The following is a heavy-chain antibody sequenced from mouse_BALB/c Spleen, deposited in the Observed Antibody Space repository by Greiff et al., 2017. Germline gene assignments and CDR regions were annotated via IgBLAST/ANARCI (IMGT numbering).Heavy chain of an antibody. J-gene: IGHJ3*01. Sequence: EVKLVESGGGLVKPGGSLKLSCAASGFTFSSYTMSWVRQTPEKRLEWVATISSGGSYTYYPDSVKGRFTISRDNAKNTLYLQMSSLKSEDTATYYCARPDYYGTPFAYWGQGTLVTVSA. CDR3: ARPDYYGTPFAY. CDR1: GFTFSSYT. CDR2: ISSGGSYT. V-gene: IGHV5-6-4*01. D-gene: IGHD1-1*01.